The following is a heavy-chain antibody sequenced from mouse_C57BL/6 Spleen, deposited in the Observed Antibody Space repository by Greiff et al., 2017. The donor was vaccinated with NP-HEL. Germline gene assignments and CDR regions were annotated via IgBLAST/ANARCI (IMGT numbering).Heavy chain of an antibody. CDR2: INPNNGGT. CDR1: GYTFTDYY. J-gene: IGHJ2*01. Sequence: EVQLQQSGPELVKPGASVKISCKASGYTFTDYYMNWVKQSHGKSLEWIGDINPNNGGTSYNQKFKGKATLTVDKSSSTAYMELRSLTSEDSAVYYCARMGYGSSYCDYWGQGTTLTVSS. V-gene: IGHV1-26*01. CDR3: ARMGYGSSYCDY. D-gene: IGHD1-1*01.